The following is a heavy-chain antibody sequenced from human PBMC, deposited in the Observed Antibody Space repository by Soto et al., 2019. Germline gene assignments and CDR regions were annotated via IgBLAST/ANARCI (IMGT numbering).Heavy chain of an antibody. CDR1: GFTFTTYT. V-gene: IGHV3-23*01. CDR2: ILAGGTT. CDR3: AKDSKPDGIWTFDF. D-gene: IGHD3-9*01. Sequence: VGSLRLSCAASGFTFTTYTMNWVRQAPGKGLEWVSGILAGGTTYYADSVKGRFTISRDHSQNSVFLQMSSLRDEDTAVYYCAKDSKPDGIWTFDFWGQGTLVTVSS. J-gene: IGHJ4*02.